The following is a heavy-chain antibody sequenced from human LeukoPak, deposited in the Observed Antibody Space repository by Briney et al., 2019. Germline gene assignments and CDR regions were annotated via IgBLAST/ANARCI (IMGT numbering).Heavy chain of an antibody. CDR2: IYYSGST. Sequence: PSETLSLTCTVSGGSISSSSYYWGWIRQPPGKGLEWIGSIYYSGSTYYNPSLKSRVTISVDTSKNQFSLKLSSVTAADTAVYYCARGGYSGSRAKGWFDPWGQGTLVTVSS. D-gene: IGHD5-12*01. J-gene: IGHJ5*02. CDR1: GGSISSSSYY. V-gene: IGHV4-39*07. CDR3: ARGGYSGSRAKGWFDP.